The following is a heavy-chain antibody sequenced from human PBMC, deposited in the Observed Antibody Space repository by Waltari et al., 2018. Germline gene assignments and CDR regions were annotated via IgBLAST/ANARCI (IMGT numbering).Heavy chain of an antibody. J-gene: IGHJ4*02. CDR2: INSDGSST. D-gene: IGHD4-17*01. CDR3: ATCYGDYVYYFDY. Sequence: EVQLVESGGGLVQPGGSLRLSCAASGFTFSSYWMHWVRQAPGKGLVWVSRINSDGSSTSYADSVKGRFTISRDNAKNTLYLQMNRLRAEDTAVYYCATCYGDYVYYFDYWGQGTLVTVSS. CDR1: GFTFSSYW. V-gene: IGHV3-74*01.